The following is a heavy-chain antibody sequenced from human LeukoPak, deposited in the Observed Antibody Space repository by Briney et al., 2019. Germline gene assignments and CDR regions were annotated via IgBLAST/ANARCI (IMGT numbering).Heavy chain of an antibody. CDR1: GYTFTSYG. Sequence: ASVKVSCKASGYTFTSYGISWVRQAPGQGLEWMGWISAYNGNTNYAQKLQGRVTMTTDTSTSTAYMELRSLRSDDTAVYYCARVVPTVTTRLDAFDIWGQGTMVTVSS. J-gene: IGHJ3*02. V-gene: IGHV1-18*01. CDR3: ARVVPTVTTRLDAFDI. CDR2: ISAYNGNT. D-gene: IGHD4-17*01.